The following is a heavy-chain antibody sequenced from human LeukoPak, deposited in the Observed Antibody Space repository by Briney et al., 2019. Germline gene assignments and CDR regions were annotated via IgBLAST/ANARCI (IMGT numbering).Heavy chain of an antibody. CDR2: IYYSGST. CDR3: ARVYGDYPAYYFDY. CDR1: GGSISSHY. J-gene: IGHJ4*02. V-gene: IGHV4-59*11. D-gene: IGHD4-17*01. Sequence: SETLSLTCTVSGGSISSHYWSWIRQPPGKGLEWIGYIYYSGSTTYNPSLKSRVTISVDTSKNQFSLKLSSVTAADTAVYYCARVYGDYPAYYFDYWGQGTLVTVSS.